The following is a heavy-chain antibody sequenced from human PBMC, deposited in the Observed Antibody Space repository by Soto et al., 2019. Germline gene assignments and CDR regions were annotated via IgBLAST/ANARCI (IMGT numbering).Heavy chain of an antibody. Sequence: QVQLVQSGAEVKKPGSSVKVSCKASGGTFSSYSINWERQAPGQGLEWMGEIIPIFGTANYAQKFQGRVTLTADESTSTAYMELSSLRSEDTAVYYCARDGGRHSGGSDYWGQGTLVTVSS. CDR3: ARDGGRHSGGSDY. V-gene: IGHV1-69*01. D-gene: IGHD1-26*01. J-gene: IGHJ4*02. CDR2: IIPIFGTA. CDR1: GGTFSSYS.